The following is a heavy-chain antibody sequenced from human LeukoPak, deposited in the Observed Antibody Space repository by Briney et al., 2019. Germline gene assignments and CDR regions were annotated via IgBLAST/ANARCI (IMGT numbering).Heavy chain of an antibody. J-gene: IGHJ6*03. CDR3: AREREVGATYYYYMDV. D-gene: IGHD1-26*01. CDR1: GFTFSSYW. V-gene: IGHV3-7*01. Sequence: PGGSLRLSCAASGFTFSSYWMSWVRQAPGKGLEWVANIKQDGSEKYYVDSVKGRFTISRDNAKNSLYLQMNSLRAEDTAVYYCAREREVGATYYYYMDVWGKGTTVTVSS. CDR2: IKQDGSEK.